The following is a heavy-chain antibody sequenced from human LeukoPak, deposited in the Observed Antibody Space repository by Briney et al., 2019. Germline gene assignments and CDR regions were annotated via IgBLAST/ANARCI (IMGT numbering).Heavy chain of an antibody. J-gene: IGHJ4*02. V-gene: IGHV3-48*04. Sequence: GGSLRLSCAASGFTFTSYSLNWVRQAPGRGLEWVSCISRNSSTMYYADSVKGRFTISRDNAKNSLYLQMNSLRVEDTAVYYCAQSFDNWGQGTLVTVSS. CDR2: ISRNSSTM. CDR3: AQSFDN. CDR1: GFTFTSYS.